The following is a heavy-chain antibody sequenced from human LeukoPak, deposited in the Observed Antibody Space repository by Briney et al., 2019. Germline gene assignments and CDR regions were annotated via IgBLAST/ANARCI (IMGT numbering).Heavy chain of an antibody. CDR1: GFTVSSNY. Sequence: GGSLRLSCAASGFTVSSNYMSWVRQAPGKGLEWVSVIYSGGSTYYADSVKGRFTISRDNSKNTLYLQMNSLRAEDTAVYYCARGGIAAAGDFDYWGQGTLVTVSS. CDR3: ARGGIAAAGDFDY. CDR2: IYSGGST. J-gene: IGHJ4*02. V-gene: IGHV3-53*01. D-gene: IGHD6-13*01.